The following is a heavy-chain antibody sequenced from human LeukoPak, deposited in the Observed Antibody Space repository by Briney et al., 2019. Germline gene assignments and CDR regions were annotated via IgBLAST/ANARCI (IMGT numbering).Heavy chain of an antibody. J-gene: IGHJ3*01. CDR1: GFTFSSYA. Sequence: HPGGSLRLSCAASGFTFSSYAMHWVRQAPGKGLEYVSAISSNGGSTYYANSVKGRFTISRDNSKKTLYLQMSSLRAEDTAVYYCAKGKVNHDGALDAWGQGTLVTVSS. CDR2: ISSNGGST. D-gene: IGHD2-21*01. V-gene: IGHV3-64*01. CDR3: AKGKVNHDGALDA.